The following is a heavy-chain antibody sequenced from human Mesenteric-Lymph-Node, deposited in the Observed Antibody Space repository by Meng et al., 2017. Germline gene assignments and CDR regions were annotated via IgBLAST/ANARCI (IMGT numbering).Heavy chain of an antibody. CDR2: IHDSGST. V-gene: IGHV4-31*03. D-gene: IGHD3-10*01. CDR1: GGSISSGGYY. Sequence: QVQLQESGHGLVKPSQTLSLTCTVSGGSISSGGYYWSWIRQHPGKGLEWIGYIHDSGSTYYNPSLKSRVTISADTSKNQFSLKLSSVTAADTAVYYCARASYGSGSPLGESWFDPWGQGTLVTVSS. J-gene: IGHJ5*02. CDR3: ARASYGSGSPLGESWFDP.